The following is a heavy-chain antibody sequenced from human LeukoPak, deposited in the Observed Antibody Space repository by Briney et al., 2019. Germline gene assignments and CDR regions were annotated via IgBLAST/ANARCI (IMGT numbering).Heavy chain of an antibody. Sequence: ASLKVCCKASRYPFTRYGIIRVRPASGQGLEWMGWISAYSGNTNYAQKPQGRVTMTTDTSTSTAYMELRSLRSDDTAVYYCARVADCGGDCYFWKYYFDYWGQGTLVTVSS. CDR2: ISAYSGNT. V-gene: IGHV1-18*01. CDR3: ARVADCGGDCYFWKYYFDY. J-gene: IGHJ4*02. D-gene: IGHD2-21*01. CDR1: RYPFTRYG.